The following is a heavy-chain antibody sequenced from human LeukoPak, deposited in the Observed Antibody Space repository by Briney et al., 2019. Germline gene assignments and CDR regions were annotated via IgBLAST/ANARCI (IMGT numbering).Heavy chain of an antibody. CDR3: AKVGGPYYFDS. CDR2: ISYDGSNE. Sequence: GGSLRLSCAASGFTFSSYVMHWVRQAPAKGLEGVARISYDGSNEYYADAVKGRFTIYRDNSKNTLFLQMKTLRAEDTAVYYCAKVGGPYYFDSWGQGTLVTVSS. J-gene: IGHJ4*02. V-gene: IGHV3-30*04. CDR1: GFTFSSYV. D-gene: IGHD3-16*01.